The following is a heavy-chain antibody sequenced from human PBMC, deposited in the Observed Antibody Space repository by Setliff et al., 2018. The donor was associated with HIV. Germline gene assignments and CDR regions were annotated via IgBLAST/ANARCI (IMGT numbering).Heavy chain of an antibody. D-gene: IGHD3-10*01. CDR1: GGSFSGYY. CDR2: INHSGST. CDR3: ARGLDYYGSGSYLPLGY. V-gene: IGHV4-34*01. J-gene: IGHJ4*02. Sequence: PSETLSLTCAGFGGSFSGYYWTWIRQPPGKGLEWIGEINHSGSTDYNPSLKSRVTISVDTSKRQFSLKLSSVTAADTAVYYGARGLDYYGSGSYLPLGYWGQGTLVTVSS.